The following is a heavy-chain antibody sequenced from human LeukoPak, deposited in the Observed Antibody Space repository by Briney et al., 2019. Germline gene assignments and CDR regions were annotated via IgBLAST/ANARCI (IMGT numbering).Heavy chain of an antibody. D-gene: IGHD3-10*01. Sequence: SVKVSCTASGFIFRNSAIQWVRQARGQPLEWMGWIIVGNGKTDYAQKFQDRVIITNDMSTSTVYMELRSLGSEDTALYYCAADLGHGFALWGPGTLVTVSS. CDR1: GFIFRNSA. J-gene: IGHJ4*02. CDR2: IIVGNGKT. CDR3: AADLGHGFAL. V-gene: IGHV1-58*02.